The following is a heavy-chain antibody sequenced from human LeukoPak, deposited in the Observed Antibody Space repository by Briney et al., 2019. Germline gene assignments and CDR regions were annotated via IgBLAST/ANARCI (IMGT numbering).Heavy chain of an antibody. CDR2: ISGSGNTI. CDR3: ARLSRADSGNWLDP. CDR1: GFIFSSYE. J-gene: IGHJ5*02. D-gene: IGHD3-10*01. Sequence: PGGSLRLSCAASGFIFSSYEMNWVRQAPGKGLEWLSYISGSGNTIYSADSVKGRFTISRDNAKNSLYLQMNRLRAEDTAVYYCARLSRADSGNWLDPWGQGTLVSVSS. V-gene: IGHV3-48*03.